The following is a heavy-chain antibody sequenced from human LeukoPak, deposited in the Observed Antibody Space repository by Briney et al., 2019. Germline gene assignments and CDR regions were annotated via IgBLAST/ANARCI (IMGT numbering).Heavy chain of an antibody. D-gene: IGHD1-14*01. V-gene: IGHV1-8*02. Sequence: RASVKVSCKASGGTFSSYAISWVRQATGQGLEWMGWMSPNTGDTGYAQKFQGRVTMTRDSSISTAYMELSSLSSEDTAVYYCARGITRGVDYWGQGTLVTVSS. CDR3: ARGITRGVDY. J-gene: IGHJ4*02. CDR2: MSPNTGDT. CDR1: GGTFSSYA.